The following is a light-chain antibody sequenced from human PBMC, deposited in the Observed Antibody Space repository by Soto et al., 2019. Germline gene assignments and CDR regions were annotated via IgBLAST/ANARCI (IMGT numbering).Light chain of an antibody. J-gene: IGKJ1*01. CDR1: QSISTW. CDR3: KEYNSYSRGT. CDR2: KAS. Sequence: DIQMTQSPSTLSASVGDRVTITCRASQSISTWLAWYQQKPGKAPKLLIYKASSSESGVPSRFSGSGSGTEFTLTINSLQSDDFATYYCKEYNSYSRGTFGQGTKVDIK. V-gene: IGKV1-5*03.